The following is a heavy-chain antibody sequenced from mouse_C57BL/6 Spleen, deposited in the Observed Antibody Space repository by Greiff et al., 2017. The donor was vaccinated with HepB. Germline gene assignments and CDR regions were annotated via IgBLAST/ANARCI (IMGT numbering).Heavy chain of an antibody. Sequence: EVQVVESGPGLVKPSQSLSLTCPVTGYSITSGYYWNWIRQFQGNKLEWMGYISDDGSNNYNPSLKNRISITRDTSKNQFFLKLNSVTTEDTATYYCARERLRLGDFDVWGTGTTVTVSS. D-gene: IGHD1-2*01. CDR1: GYSITSGYY. CDR2: ISDDGSN. V-gene: IGHV3-6*01. J-gene: IGHJ1*03. CDR3: ARERLRLGDFDV.